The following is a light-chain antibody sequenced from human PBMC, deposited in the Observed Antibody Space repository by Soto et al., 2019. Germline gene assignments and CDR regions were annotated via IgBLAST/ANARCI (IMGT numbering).Light chain of an antibody. J-gene: IGLJ1*01. Sequence: QSVLTQPPSASGTPGQRVTISCSGSSSNIGSNTVNWYQQLPGTAPKLLIYTNDQRPSGVPDRFSDSRSGTSASLAISGLQFEDEADYHCSSWDDNLDAVVFGAGTKVTVL. CDR1: SSNIGSNT. V-gene: IGLV1-44*01. CDR3: SSWDDNLDAVV. CDR2: TND.